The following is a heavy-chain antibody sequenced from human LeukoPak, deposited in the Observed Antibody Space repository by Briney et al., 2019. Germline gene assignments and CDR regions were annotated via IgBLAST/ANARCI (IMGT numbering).Heavy chain of an antibody. J-gene: IGHJ3*02. V-gene: IGHV1-18*01. Sequence: ASVKVSCKASGYTFTSYGISWVRQAPGQGLEWMGWISAYNGNTNYAQKLQGRVTMTTDTSTSTAYMELRSLRSDDTVVYYCARVGYDFWSGYSDAFDIWGQGTMVTVSS. CDR2: ISAYNGNT. CDR3: ARVGYDFWSGYSDAFDI. CDR1: GYTFTSYG. D-gene: IGHD3-3*01.